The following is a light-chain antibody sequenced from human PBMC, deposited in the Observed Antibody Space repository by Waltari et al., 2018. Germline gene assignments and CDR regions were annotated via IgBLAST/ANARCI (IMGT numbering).Light chain of an antibody. CDR1: PGISRY. J-gene: IGKJ1*01. CDR3: QHHFRLPAT. Sequence: SCRASPGISRYLAWYQQKPGQAPMLLIYGASTRATGIPDRFSGSGSGTDFSLTISGLEPEDSAVYYCQHHFRLPATFGQGTKVEIK. V-gene: IGKV3-20*01. CDR2: GAS.